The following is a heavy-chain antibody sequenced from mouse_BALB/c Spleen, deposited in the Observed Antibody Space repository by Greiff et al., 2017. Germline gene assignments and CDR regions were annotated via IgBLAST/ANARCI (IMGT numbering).Heavy chain of an antibody. V-gene: IGHV3-2*02. J-gene: IGHJ1*01. CDR1: GYSITSDYA. CDR2: ISYSGST. Sequence: EVKLMESGPGLVKPSQSLSLTCTVTGYSITSDYAWNWIRQFPGNKLEWMGYISYSGSTSYNPSLKSRISITRDTSKNQFFLQLNSVTTEDTATYYCARGHYGSSRYFDVWGAGTTVTVSS. D-gene: IGHD1-1*01. CDR3: ARGHYGSSRYFDV.